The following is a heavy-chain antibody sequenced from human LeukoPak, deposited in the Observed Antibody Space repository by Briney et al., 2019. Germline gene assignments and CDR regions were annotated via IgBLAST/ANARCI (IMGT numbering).Heavy chain of an antibody. V-gene: IGHV4-59*01. CDR1: GGSISSYY. CDR2: IYYSGST. Sequence: SETLSLTCTVSGGSISSYYWSWIRQPPGKGLEWIGYIYYSGSTNYNPSLKSRVTISVDTSKNQFSLKLSSVTAADTAVYYCAGAKPYFDYWGQGTLVTVSS. CDR3: AGAKPYFDY. J-gene: IGHJ4*02.